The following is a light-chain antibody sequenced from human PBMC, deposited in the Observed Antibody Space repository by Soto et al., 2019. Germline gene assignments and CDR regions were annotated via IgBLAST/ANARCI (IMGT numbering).Light chain of an antibody. CDR3: QQYDNLPLFT. J-gene: IGKJ3*01. CDR2: DAS. Sequence: DIQMTQSPSSLSTSVGDRVTITCQASQGIRNSLNWYQQKPGKAPKLLIYDASNLQTGVPSRFSGSGSGTDFSFTISSLQPEDVATYYCQQYDNLPLFTFGPGTKVDIK. CDR1: QGIRNS. V-gene: IGKV1-33*01.